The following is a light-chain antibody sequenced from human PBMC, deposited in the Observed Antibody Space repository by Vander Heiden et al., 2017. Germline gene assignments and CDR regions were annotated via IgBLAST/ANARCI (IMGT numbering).Light chain of an antibody. Sequence: SSELTQDPAVSVALGQTVRITCQGDSLRSYYASWYQQKPGQAPVLLIYGKNNRPSGIPDRFSGSSSGNTASLTITGAQAEDEADYYCNSRDSSGSHHVFGGGTKLTVL. V-gene: IGLV3-19*01. CDR3: NSRDSSGSHHV. CDR1: SLRSYY. J-gene: IGLJ2*01. CDR2: GKN.